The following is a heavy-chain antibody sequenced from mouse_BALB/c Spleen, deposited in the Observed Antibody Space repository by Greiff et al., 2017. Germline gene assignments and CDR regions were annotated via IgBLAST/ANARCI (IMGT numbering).Heavy chain of an antibody. Sequence: VQLKESGTVLARPGASVKMSCKASGYSFTSYWMHWVKQRPGQGLEWIGAIYPGNSDTSYNQKFKGKAKLTAVTSASTAYMELSSLTNEDSAVYYCTRSSTVGYAMDYWGQGTSVTVSS. D-gene: IGHD1-1*01. CDR1: GYSFTSYW. CDR3: TRSSTVGYAMDY. CDR2: IYPGNSDT. J-gene: IGHJ4*01. V-gene: IGHV1-5*01.